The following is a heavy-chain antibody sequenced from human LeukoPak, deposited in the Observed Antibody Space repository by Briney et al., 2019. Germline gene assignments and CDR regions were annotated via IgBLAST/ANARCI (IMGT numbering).Heavy chain of an antibody. CDR1: GGSISSGGYY. CDR3: ARLSGSSSSGVLDY. J-gene: IGHJ4*02. V-gene: IGHV4-30-2*01. Sequence: SETLSLTCTVSGGSISSGGYYWSWIRQPPGKGLEWIGYIYHSGSTYYNPSLKSRVTISVDRSKNQFSLKLSSVTAADTAVYYCARLSGSSSSGVLDYWGQGTLVTVSS. CDR2: IYHSGST. D-gene: IGHD6-6*01.